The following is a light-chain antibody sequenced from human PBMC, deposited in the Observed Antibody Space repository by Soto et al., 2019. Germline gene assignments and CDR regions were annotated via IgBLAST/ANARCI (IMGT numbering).Light chain of an antibody. CDR3: QSFDSSLRASI. V-gene: IGLV1-40*01. CDR1: GSNIGANYD. J-gene: IGLJ2*01. Sequence: QSVLTQPPSMSGAPGQRGTISCSGSGSNIGANYDVHWYQQFPGTAPKVLIYANNNRPSGVPDRFSGSRSGTYASLAITGLQAEDEADYYCQSFDSSLRASIFGGGTKLTVL. CDR2: ANN.